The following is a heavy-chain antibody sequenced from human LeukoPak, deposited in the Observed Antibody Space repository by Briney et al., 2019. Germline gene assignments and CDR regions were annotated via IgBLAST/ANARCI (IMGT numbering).Heavy chain of an antibody. J-gene: IGHJ4*02. CDR2: IYYSGST. CDR1: GGSISSYY. D-gene: IGHD6-13*01. V-gene: IGHV4-59*01. CDR3: AYSSSWYYFDY. Sequence: SETLSLTCTVSGGSISSYYWSWIRQPPGKGLEWIGYIYYSGSTNYNPSLKSRVTISVDTSKNQFSLKLSSATAADTAVYYCAYSSSWYYFDYWGQGTLVTVSS.